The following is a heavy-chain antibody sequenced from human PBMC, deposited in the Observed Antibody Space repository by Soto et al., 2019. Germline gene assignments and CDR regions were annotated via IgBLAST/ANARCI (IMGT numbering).Heavy chain of an antibody. V-gene: IGHV4-34*01. CDR1: GGSFSGYY. CDR3: ARVDSSSYSFDY. CDR2: INHSGST. Sequence: PSETLSLTCAVYGGSFSGYYWRWIRQPPGKGLEWIGEINHSGSTNYNPSLKSRVTISVDTSKNQFSLQLSSVTAADTAVYYCARVDSSSYSFDYWGQGTLVTVSS. J-gene: IGHJ4*02. D-gene: IGHD6-6*01.